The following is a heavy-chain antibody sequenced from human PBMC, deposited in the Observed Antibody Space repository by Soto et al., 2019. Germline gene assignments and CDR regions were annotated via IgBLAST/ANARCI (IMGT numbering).Heavy chain of an antibody. D-gene: IGHD4-4*01. V-gene: IGHV5-10-1*01. CDR3: ARMKTTVTNGSIKYWYFDL. CDR1: GYSFPSYW. CDR2: IDPSESYT. Sequence: GGSLMISWXCSGYSFPSYWISWVRQVPGKGLGRRVKIDPSESYTKYTTTSQGYVTNSADKSISTASLQWSSLKASDTAMYYCARMKTTVTNGSIKYWYFDLWGRGTLVTVFS. J-gene: IGHJ2*01.